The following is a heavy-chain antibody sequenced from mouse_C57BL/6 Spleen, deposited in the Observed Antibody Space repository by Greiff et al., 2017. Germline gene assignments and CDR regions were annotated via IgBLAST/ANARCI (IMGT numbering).Heavy chain of an antibody. CDR1: GYTFTSYW. CDR3: ARGDWDGGFAY. Sequence: QVQLQQPGAELVKPGASVKLSCKASGYTFTSYWMHWVKQRPGQGLEWIGIIHPNSGSTNYNEKFKSKATLTVDKSSSTAYMQLSSLTSEDSAVYYCARGDWDGGFAYWGQGTLVTVSA. V-gene: IGHV1-64*01. J-gene: IGHJ3*01. D-gene: IGHD4-1*01. CDR2: IHPNSGST.